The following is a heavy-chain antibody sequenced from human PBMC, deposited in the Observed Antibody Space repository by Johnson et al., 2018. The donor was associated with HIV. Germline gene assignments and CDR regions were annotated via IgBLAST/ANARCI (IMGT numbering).Heavy chain of an antibody. J-gene: IGHJ3*02. Sequence: VQLVESGGGVVQPGRSLRLSCAASGFTLSKYAMHWVRQAPGKGLEWVAVISYDGTNKYYADPVKGRFTVSRDNSKNTLYLQMNSLRAEDTAVYYCARDESGYDEGFDAFDIWGQGTMVTVSS. V-gene: IGHV3-30-3*01. D-gene: IGHD5-12*01. CDR2: ISYDGTNK. CDR3: ARDESGYDEGFDAFDI. CDR1: GFTLSKYA.